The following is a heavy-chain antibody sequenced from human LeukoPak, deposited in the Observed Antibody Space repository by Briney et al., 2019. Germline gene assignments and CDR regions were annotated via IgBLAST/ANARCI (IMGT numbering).Heavy chain of an antibody. CDR2: ISTYRGNT. D-gene: IGHD6-19*01. J-gene: IGHJ4*02. V-gene: IGHV1-18*01. CDR1: GYTFTSYG. CDR3: ARDYGSGRLFYFDY. Sequence: GASVKVSCKASGYTFTSYGITWVRQAPGQGLEWMGWISTYRGNTNYAQNLQGRVTMTTDTSTSTAYMELRSLRSDDTAVYYCARDYGSGRLFYFDYWGQGTLVTVSS.